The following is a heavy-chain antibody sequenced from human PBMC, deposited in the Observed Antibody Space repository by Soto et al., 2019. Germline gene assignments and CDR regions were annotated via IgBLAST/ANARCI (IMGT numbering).Heavy chain of an antibody. V-gene: IGHV3-21*01. CDR3: ARGDGSDFDY. J-gene: IGHJ4*02. Sequence: EVQLVESGGGLVKPGGSLRLSCAASGFTFSSYSMNWVRQAPGKGLEWVSSISSSSSYIYYADSVKGRFTISRDNAKNSLYLQMNSRRAEDTAVYYCARGDGSDFDYWGQGTLVTVSS. CDR1: GFTFSSYS. CDR2: ISSSSSYI.